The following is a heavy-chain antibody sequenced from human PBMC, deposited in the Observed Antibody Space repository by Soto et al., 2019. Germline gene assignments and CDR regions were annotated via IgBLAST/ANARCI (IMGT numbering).Heavy chain of an antibody. CDR3: AKLSVVRLAAAGDFDY. CDR2: ISGSGGST. CDR1: GFTFSSYA. Sequence: GESLKISCAASGFTFSSYAMSWVRQAPGKGLEWVSAISGSGGSTYYADSVKGRFTISRDNSKNTLYLQMNSLRAEDTAVYYCAKLSVVRLAAAGDFDYWGQGTLVTVSS. V-gene: IGHV3-23*01. D-gene: IGHD6-13*01. J-gene: IGHJ4*02.